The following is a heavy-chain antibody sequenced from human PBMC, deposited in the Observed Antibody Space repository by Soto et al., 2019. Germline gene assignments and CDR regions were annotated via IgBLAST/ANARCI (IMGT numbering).Heavy chain of an antibody. D-gene: IGHD1-26*01. J-gene: IGHJ6*02. V-gene: IGHV1-69*13. Sequence: SVKVSCKASGGTFSSYAVSWVRQAPGQGLEWMGGIIPIFGTANYAQKFQGRVTITADESTSTTYMELSSLRSEDTAVYYCARVGPVVGATAMGYYYYGMDVWGQGTTVTVSS. CDR1: GGTFSSYA. CDR2: IIPIFGTA. CDR3: ARVGPVVGATAMGYYYYGMDV.